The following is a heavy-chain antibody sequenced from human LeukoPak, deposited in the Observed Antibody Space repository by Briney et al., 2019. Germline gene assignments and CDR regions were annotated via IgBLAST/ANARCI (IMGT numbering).Heavy chain of an antibody. D-gene: IGHD4-17*01. J-gene: IGHJ4*02. CDR1: GFTFSTYN. CDR2: ISSGSGTI. V-gene: IGHV3-48*01. Sequence: GGSLRLSCAASGFTFSTYNMNWVRQAPGKGLEWVSYISSGSGTIYYAASVKGRFTISRDNAKNSLYLQMNSLRAEDTAVYYCARLTTVTNDGVYWGQGTLVTVSS. CDR3: ARLTTVTNDGVY.